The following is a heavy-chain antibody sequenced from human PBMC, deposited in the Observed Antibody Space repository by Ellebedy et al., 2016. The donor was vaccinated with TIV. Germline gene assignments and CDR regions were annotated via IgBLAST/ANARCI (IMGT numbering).Heavy chain of an antibody. D-gene: IGHD6-19*01. V-gene: IGHV1-2*02. CDR1: GYTFIGYY. CDR2: INPTNGDT. J-gene: IGHJ4*02. CDR3: GRSGYGSGWSFDY. Sequence: AASVKVSCKASGYTFIGYYMHRVRQAPGQGLEWLGWINPTNGDTSYAQKFQGRVTMTRDPSISTAYMELSRLGSDDTAVYYCGRSGYGSGWSFDYWGQGTLVTVSS.